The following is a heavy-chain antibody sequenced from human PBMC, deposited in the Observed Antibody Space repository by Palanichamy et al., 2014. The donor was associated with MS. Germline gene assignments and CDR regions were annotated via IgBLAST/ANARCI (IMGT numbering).Heavy chain of an antibody. CDR3: SHASRAFDI. CDR1: GFSLTPNGEA. V-gene: IGHV2-5*02. CDR2: IYWDDDF. Sequence: QITLKESGPTLVKPTQTLTLTCTVSGFSLTPNGEAVGWFRQPPGKALEWLALIYWDDDFRNSPSLKSRLTVTKDTSKNRVVLTMRNMEPVDTATYYCSHASRAFDIWGRGTLVIVS. J-gene: IGHJ3*02.